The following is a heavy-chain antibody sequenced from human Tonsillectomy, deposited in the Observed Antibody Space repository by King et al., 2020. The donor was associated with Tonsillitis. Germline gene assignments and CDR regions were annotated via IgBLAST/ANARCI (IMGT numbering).Heavy chain of an antibody. Sequence: VQLQESGPGLVKPSQTLSLTCTVSGGSISSGGYYWSWIRQHPGKGLEWIGYIYYSGSTYYNPSLKSRVTISVDTSKNQFSLRLSSVTAADTAVYYCAGGKPSVFGVVILDYWGQGTLVTVSS. V-gene: IGHV4-31*03. D-gene: IGHD3-3*01. CDR3: AGGKPSVFGVVILDY. J-gene: IGHJ4*02. CDR2: IYYSGST. CDR1: GGSISSGGYY.